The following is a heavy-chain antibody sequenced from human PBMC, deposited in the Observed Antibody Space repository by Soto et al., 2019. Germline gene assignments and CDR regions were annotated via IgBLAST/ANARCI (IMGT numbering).Heavy chain of an antibody. Sequence: ASVKVSCKVSGYTLTELSMHWVRQAPGKGLEWMGGFDPEDGETIYAQKFQGRVTMTEDTSTDTAYMELSSLRSEDTAVYYCAADYYDSSGYYYHTRFDYWGQGTLVTVSS. J-gene: IGHJ4*02. V-gene: IGHV1-24*01. CDR1: GYTLTELS. D-gene: IGHD3-22*01. CDR3: AADYYDSSGYYYHTRFDY. CDR2: FDPEDGET.